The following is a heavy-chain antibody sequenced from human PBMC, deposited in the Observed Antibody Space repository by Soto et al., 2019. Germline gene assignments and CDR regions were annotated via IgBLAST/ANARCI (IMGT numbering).Heavy chain of an antibody. CDR1: GGTFSSYA. J-gene: IGHJ4*02. Sequence: QVQLVQSGAEVKKPGSSVKVSCRASGGTFSSYAISWVRQAPGQGLEWMGGIIPIFGTANYAQKFQGRVTITADESTSTAYMELSSLRSEDTAVYYCAVNPGPDCSSTSCYGDGSDYWGQGTLVTVSS. CDR3: AVNPGPDCSSTSCYGDGSDY. D-gene: IGHD2-2*01. V-gene: IGHV1-69*01. CDR2: IIPIFGTA.